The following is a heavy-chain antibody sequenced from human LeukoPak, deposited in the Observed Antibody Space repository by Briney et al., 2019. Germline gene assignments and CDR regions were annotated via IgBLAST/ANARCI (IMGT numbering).Heavy chain of an antibody. Sequence: ASVKVSCKASGYTFTSYGISWVRQAPGQGLEWMGWISAYNGNTNYAQKLQGRVTMTTDTSTSTAYMELRSLRSDDTAVYYCARVKDYYGSGSYPRGGYYYGMDVWGQGTTVTVSS. CDR3: ARVKDYYGSGSYPRGGYYYGMDV. CDR2: ISAYNGNT. CDR1: GYTFTSYG. V-gene: IGHV1-18*01. D-gene: IGHD3-10*01. J-gene: IGHJ6*02.